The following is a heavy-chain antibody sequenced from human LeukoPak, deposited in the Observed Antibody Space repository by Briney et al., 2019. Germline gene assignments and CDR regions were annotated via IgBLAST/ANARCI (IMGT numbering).Heavy chain of an antibody. CDR3: AREKEGRGYSYGLYYYYGMDV. CDR1: GFTFSSYS. V-gene: IGHV3-48*04. CDR2: ISSSSSTI. D-gene: IGHD5-18*01. Sequence: SGGSLRLSCAASGFTFSSYSMNWVRQAPGKGLEWVSYISSSSSTIYYADSVKGRFTISRDNAKNSLYLQMNSLRAEDTAVYYCAREKEGRGYSYGLYYYYGMDVWGQGTTVTVSS. J-gene: IGHJ6*02.